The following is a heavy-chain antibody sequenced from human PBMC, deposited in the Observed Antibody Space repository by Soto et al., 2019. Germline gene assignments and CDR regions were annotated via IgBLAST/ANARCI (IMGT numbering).Heavy chain of an antibody. CDR3: ARPPNYDFWSGYPDPYYYYYMDV. CDR2: ISSSSSTI. V-gene: IGHV3-48*01. CDR1: GFTFSSYS. J-gene: IGHJ6*03. D-gene: IGHD3-3*01. Sequence: GGSLRLSCAASGFTFSSYSMNWVRQAPGKGLEWVSFISSSSSTIYYADSVKGRFTISRDNAKNSLYLQMNSLRAEDTAVYYCARPPNYDFWSGYPDPYYYYYMDVWGKGTTVPVSS.